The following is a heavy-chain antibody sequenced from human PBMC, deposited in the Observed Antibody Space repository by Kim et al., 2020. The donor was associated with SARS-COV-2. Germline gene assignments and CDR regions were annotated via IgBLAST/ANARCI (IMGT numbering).Heavy chain of an antibody. CDR2: ISSSGSTI. V-gene: IGHV3-11*01. J-gene: IGHJ6*02. CDR3: ARDGKSYYDFWSGYEWRSSFYYGMDV. CDR1: GFTFSDYY. Sequence: GGSLRLSCAASGFTFSDYYMSWIRQAPGKGLEWVSYISSSGSTIYYADSVKGRFTISRDNAENSLSLQMNSLRAEDTAVYDCARDGKSYYDFWSGYEWRSSFYYGMDVWGQGTTVTVSS. D-gene: IGHD3-3*01.